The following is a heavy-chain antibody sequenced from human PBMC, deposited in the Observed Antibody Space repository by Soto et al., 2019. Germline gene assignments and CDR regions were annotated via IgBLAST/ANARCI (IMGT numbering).Heavy chain of an antibody. CDR2: IFHTGDT. CDR3: ARDTNSLDP. CDR1: NYSINSGFF. J-gene: IGHJ5*02. D-gene: IGHD3-16*01. V-gene: IGHV4-38-2*02. Sequence: PSETLSLTCSVSNYSINSGFFWGWIRQPPGEGLEWIGSIFHTGDTYYNPSLKSRITMSVDTSRNQFSLKLTSLTAADTAVYYCARDTNSLDPWGQGTLVTVSS.